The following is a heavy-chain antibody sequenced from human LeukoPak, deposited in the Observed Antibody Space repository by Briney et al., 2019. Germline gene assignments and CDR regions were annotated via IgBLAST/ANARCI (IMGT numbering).Heavy chain of an antibody. CDR3: SGGTKLNDY. V-gene: IGHV4-39*01. CDR1: GGSISSSSYY. CDR2: IYYSGST. Sequence: LSETLFLTCTVSGGSISSSSYYWGWIRQPPGKGLEWIGSIYYSGSTYYNPSLKSRVTISVDTSKNQFSLKLSSVTAADTAVYYCSGGTKLNDYWGQGALVTVSS. J-gene: IGHJ4*02. D-gene: IGHD2-15*01.